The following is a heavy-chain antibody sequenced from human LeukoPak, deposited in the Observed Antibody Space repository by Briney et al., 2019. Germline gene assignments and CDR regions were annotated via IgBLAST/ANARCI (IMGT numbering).Heavy chain of an antibody. J-gene: IGHJ6*04. CDR3: ARGDAYSKSMDV. CDR1: GFTASSNY. Sequence: PGGSLRLSCAAFGFTASSNYMSWVRQAPGKGLEWVSVIYSGGSTYYADSVKGRFTISRDNSKNTLYLQMNSLRAEDTAVYYCARGDAYSKSMDVWGKGTTVTVSS. D-gene: IGHD4-11*01. CDR2: IYSGGST. V-gene: IGHV3-53*01.